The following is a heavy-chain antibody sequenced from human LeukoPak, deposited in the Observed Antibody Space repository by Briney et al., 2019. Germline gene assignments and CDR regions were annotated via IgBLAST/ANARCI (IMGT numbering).Heavy chain of an antibody. CDR2: INPNSGGT. Sequence: ASVKVSCKASGYTFTGYYMHWVRQAPGQGLEWMGWINPNSGGTNYAQKFQGRVTMTRDTSISTAYMELSRLRSDDTAVYYCARDLVVPAATPTRNNWFDPWGQGTLVTVSS. J-gene: IGHJ5*02. D-gene: IGHD2-2*01. CDR1: GYTFTGYY. CDR3: ARDLVVPAATPTRNNWFDP. V-gene: IGHV1-2*02.